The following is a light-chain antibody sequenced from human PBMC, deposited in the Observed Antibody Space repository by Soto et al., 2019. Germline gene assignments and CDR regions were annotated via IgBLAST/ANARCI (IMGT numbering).Light chain of an antibody. V-gene: IGKV3-15*01. CDR1: QSVSTY. CDR2: GAS. Sequence: SPATLSLSPGERPTLSCRASQSVSTYLNWYQQKPGKAPRLLIYGASTRASGIPARFSGSGSGTEFTLTISSLQSEDFAAYYCHQYDNWPKTFGQGTRLENK. CDR3: HQYDNWPKT. J-gene: IGKJ5*01.